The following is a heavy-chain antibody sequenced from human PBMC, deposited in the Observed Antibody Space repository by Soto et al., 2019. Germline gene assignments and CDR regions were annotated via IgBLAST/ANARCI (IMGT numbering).Heavy chain of an antibody. V-gene: IGHV4-34*01. CDR3: ARDHRVADYGDTNFDN. CDR2: INHSGNT. D-gene: IGHD4-17*01. J-gene: IGHJ4*02. CDR1: GGSFIGYY. Sequence: PSETLYLTCAFYGGSFIGYYCSGIRQPPGKGLEWIGEINHSGNTNYNPSLKSRVTISGDTSKKQFSLKLNFVSAADTAVYYCARDHRVADYGDTNFDNWGQGTLVTVSS.